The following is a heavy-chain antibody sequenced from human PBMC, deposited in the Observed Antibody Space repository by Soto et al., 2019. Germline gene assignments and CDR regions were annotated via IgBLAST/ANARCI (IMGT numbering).Heavy chain of an antibody. D-gene: IGHD2-15*01. J-gene: IGHJ6*02. V-gene: IGHV4-34*01. CDR3: ARGRRIVVVVAATPYYYYYGMDV. Sequence: PVTLSLTDASSGGYFSFYSCCLSRQHREGRLEWVGVIHHSGSTNYNQTLKSRVTTSVDTSKNQFSLKLSSVTAADTAVYYCARGRRIVVVVAATPYYYYYGMDVGGQGTTVT. CDR2: IHHSGST. CDR1: GGYFSFYS.